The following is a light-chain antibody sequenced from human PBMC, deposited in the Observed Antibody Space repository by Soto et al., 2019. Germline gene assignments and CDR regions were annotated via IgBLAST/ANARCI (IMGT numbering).Light chain of an antibody. CDR1: NSDIGGYNY. V-gene: IGLV2-8*01. J-gene: IGLJ2*01. CDR3: SSFAGNSIPVI. CDR2: EVS. Sequence: QSALTQPPSASGSPGQSVTISCTGTNSDIGGYNYVSWYRQHPGEGPKLMIYEVSKRPSGVPDRFSGSKSGNTASLTVSGLQAEDEADYYCSSFAGNSIPVIFGGGTKVTVL.